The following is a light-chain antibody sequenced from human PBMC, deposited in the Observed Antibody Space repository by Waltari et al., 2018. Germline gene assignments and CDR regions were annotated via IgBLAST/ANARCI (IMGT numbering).Light chain of an antibody. CDR1: QSISTY. Sequence: DIQVTQSPSSLSASVGDRVTITCQASQSISTYLNWYQQKPGKAPKLLIYAASNLQGGVPSRFSGSGSGTEFTLTITSLQPEDFGTFSCQQSYTSLYTFGQGTKLEIK. V-gene: IGKV1-39*01. CDR2: AAS. J-gene: IGKJ2*01. CDR3: QQSYTSLYT.